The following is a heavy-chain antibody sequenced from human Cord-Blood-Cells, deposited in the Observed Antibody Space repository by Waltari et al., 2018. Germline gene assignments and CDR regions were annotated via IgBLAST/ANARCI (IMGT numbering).Heavy chain of an antibody. J-gene: IGHJ4*02. Sequence: VQLVQSGAEVRKPGSSVKVSCKASGSTLPSYVISSVQKAPGQGLEWMGGIIPIFGTANYAQKFQGRVTITADESTSTAYMELSSLRSEDTAVYYCASLGAESGSYYYYFDYWGQGTLVTVSS. D-gene: IGHD1-26*01. CDR3: ASLGAESGSYYYYFDY. V-gene: IGHV1-69*01. CDR1: GSTLPSYV. CDR2: IIPIFGTA.